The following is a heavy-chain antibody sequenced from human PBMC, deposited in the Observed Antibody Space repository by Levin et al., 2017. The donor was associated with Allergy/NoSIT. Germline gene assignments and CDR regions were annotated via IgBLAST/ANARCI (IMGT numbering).Heavy chain of an antibody. CDR3: ARAVLDKRGYSDGYIDY. CDR1: GGSISSSSYY. Sequence: SQTLSLTCTVSGGSISSSSYYWGWIRQPPGKGLEWIGSIYYSGSTYYNPSLKSRVTISVDTSKNQFSLKLSSVTAADTAVYYCARAVLDKRGYSDGYIDYWGQGTLVTVSS. CDR2: IYYSGST. J-gene: IGHJ4*02. V-gene: IGHV4-39*07. D-gene: IGHD5-18*01.